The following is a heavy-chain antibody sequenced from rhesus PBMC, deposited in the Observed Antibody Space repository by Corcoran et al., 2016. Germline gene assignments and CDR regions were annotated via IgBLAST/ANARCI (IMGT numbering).Heavy chain of an antibody. D-gene: IGHD3-16*01. CDR2: INGSGSNT. CDR1: RGSISSQY. J-gene: IGHJ4*01. Sequence: QVQLQESGPGLVKPLETLSLTCAVSRGSISSQYWSWIRQAPGTGLEWIGYINGSGSNTHFNPSLMSRDTLSVDTYKTPLSQKLSSVTAADTSVYYCSRHLYSGSYTYFDYWGQGVLVTVSS. V-gene: IGHV4S11*01. CDR3: SRHLYSGSYTYFDY.